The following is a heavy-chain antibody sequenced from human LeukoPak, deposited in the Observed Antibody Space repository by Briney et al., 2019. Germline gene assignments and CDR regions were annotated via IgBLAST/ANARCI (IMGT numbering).Heavy chain of an antibody. V-gene: IGHV4-59*01. CDR3: ARSDHDSSGYYYSYHYYYMDV. Sequence: PSETLSLTCTVCGGPISSYYWSWIRQPPGKGLEWIGYIYYSGSTNYDPSLKSRVTISIDTSKNQFSLKVSSVTAADTAVYYCARSDHDSSGYYYSYHYYYMDVWGKGTTVTVSS. J-gene: IGHJ6*03. CDR1: GGPISSYY. CDR2: IYYSGST. D-gene: IGHD3-22*01.